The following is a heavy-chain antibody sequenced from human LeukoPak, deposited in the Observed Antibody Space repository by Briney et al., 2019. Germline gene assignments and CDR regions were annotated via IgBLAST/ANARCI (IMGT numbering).Heavy chain of an antibody. Sequence: RPSETLSLTCAVYGGSFSGYYWSWIRQPPGKGLEWIGEINHSGSTNYNPSLKSRVTISVDTSKNQFYLKLRSVTAADTAVYYCATSPTSPYNWFDPWGQGTLVTVSS. CDR3: ATSPTSPYNWFDP. J-gene: IGHJ5*02. CDR2: INHSGST. D-gene: IGHD3-16*01. CDR1: GGSFSGYY. V-gene: IGHV4-34*01.